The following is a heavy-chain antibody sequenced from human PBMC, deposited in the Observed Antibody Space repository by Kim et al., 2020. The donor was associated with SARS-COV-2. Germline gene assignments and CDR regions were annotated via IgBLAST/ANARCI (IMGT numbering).Heavy chain of an antibody. J-gene: IGHJ4*02. Sequence: DGSNKYYADSVKGRFTISRDNSKNTLYLQMNSLRAEDTAVYYCAKSVPDYWGQGTLVTVSS. V-gene: IGHV3-30*02. CDR3: AKSVPDY. CDR2: DGSNK.